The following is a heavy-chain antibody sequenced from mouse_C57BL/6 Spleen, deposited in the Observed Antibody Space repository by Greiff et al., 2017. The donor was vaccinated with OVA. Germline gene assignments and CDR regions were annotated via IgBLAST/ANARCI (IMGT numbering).Heavy chain of an antibody. V-gene: IGHV1-15*01. CDR1: GYTFTDYE. CDR2: IDPETDGT. CDR3: TIKDFPSAVDY. Sequence: QVQLQQSGAELVRPGASVTLSCKASGYTFTDYEMHWVKQTPVHGLEWIGAIDPETDGTAYNQKFKGKAILTADKSSSTAYMELRSLTSEDSAVYYCTIKDFPSAVDYWGQGTTVTVSS. D-gene: IGHD1-3*01. J-gene: IGHJ4*01.